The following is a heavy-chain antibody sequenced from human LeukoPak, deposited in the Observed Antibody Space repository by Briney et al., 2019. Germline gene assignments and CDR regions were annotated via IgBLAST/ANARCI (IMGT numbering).Heavy chain of an antibody. CDR3: AKEKYSSGFFDF. J-gene: IGHJ4*02. CDR2: ISESGGST. Sequence: PGGSLRLSCAASGFTFSSYAMSWVRQAPGKGLEWVAAISESGGSTYYADSVKGWFTISRDNSKNTLYLQMNSLRAEDTAIYFCAKEKYSSGFFDFWGQGSLVTVSS. D-gene: IGHD6-19*01. CDR1: GFTFSSYA. V-gene: IGHV3-23*01.